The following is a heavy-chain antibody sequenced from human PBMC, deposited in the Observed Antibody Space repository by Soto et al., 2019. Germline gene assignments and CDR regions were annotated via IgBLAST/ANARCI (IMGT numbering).Heavy chain of an antibody. Sequence: QVQLVQSEAEVKKPGASVKVSCMGSGYSFNSYVLHWVRQAPGRGLEWLGWINAGTRNTKYSEEXXXXXXXXXXXXXXXXXXXXXXXXXXXXYYCARDSARASRGYRFFLDYVMDVWGQGT. V-gene: IGHV1-3*03. D-gene: IGHD6-25*01. CDR1: GYSFNSYV. J-gene: IGHJ6*02. CDR2: INAGTRNT. CDR3: DSARASRGYRFFLDYVMDV.